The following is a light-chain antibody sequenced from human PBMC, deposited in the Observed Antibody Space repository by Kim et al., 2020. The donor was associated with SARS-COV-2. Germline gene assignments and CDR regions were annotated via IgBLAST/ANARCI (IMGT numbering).Light chain of an antibody. Sequence: SYELTQPPSVSVSPGQTASITCSGDKLGDKYACWYQQKPDQSPVLVIYQDSKRPSGIPERFSGSNSGNTATLTISGTQAMDEADYYCQAWDSSVVFGGGTQLTVL. J-gene: IGLJ2*01. V-gene: IGLV3-1*01. CDR2: QDS. CDR1: KLGDKY. CDR3: QAWDSSVV.